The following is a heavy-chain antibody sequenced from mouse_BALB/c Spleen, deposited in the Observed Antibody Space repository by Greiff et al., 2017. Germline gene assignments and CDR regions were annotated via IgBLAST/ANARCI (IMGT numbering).Heavy chain of an antibody. CDR3: ARRATIGPYYDAMDY. Sequence: VQLQESGAELMKPGASVKISCKATGYTFSSYWIEWVKQRPGHGLEWIGEILPGSGSTNYNEKFKGKATFTADTSSNTAYMQLSSLTSEDSAVYYCARRATIGPYYDAMDYWGQGTSVTVSS. CDR2: ILPGSGST. V-gene: IGHV1-9*01. D-gene: IGHD2-14*01. J-gene: IGHJ4*01. CDR1: GYTFSSYW.